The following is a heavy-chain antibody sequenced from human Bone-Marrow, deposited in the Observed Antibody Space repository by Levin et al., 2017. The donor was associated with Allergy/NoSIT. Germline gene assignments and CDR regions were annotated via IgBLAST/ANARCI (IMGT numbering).Heavy chain of an antibody. CDR2: AYYTSKWNI. V-gene: IGHV6-1*01. D-gene: IGHD2/OR15-2a*01. Sequence: RSQTLSLTCAISGDSVSGNNIAWNWIRQSPSRGLEWLGRAYYTSKWNIDYAVSVKSRLTINTDTSENQFSLQLISVTPEDTAVYYCARGSMSSFDFWGQGILVTVSS. CDR1: GDSVSGNNIA. J-gene: IGHJ4*02. CDR3: ARGSMSSFDF.